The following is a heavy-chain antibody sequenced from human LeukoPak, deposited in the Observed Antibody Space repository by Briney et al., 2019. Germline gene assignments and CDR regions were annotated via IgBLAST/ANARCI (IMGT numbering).Heavy chain of an antibody. CDR2: IYYSGST. D-gene: IGHD2-15*01. V-gene: IGHV4-39*01. Sequence: SETLSLTCTVPGGSISSSSYYWGWIRQPPGKGLEWIGSIYYSGSTYYNPSLKSRVTISVDTSKNQFSLKLSSVTAADTAVYYCARVDCSGGSCPNAAFDIWGQGTMVTVSS. CDR3: ARVDCSGGSCPNAAFDI. J-gene: IGHJ3*02. CDR1: GGSISSSSYY.